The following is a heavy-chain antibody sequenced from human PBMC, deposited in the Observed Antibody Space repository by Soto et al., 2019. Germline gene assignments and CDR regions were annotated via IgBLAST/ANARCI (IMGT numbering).Heavy chain of an antibody. J-gene: IGHJ4*03. CDR2: ISWNRGSI. CDR1: GFMFDDYA. Sequence: EVQLVASGGGLVQPGRSLRLSCAASGFMFDDYAMHWVRQAPGKGLEWVSGISWNRGSIGYADSVKGRFTISRDNAKNALYLQMNSLSTEDTSLYYCAKDIREGWYGECRGSDYWGHGTLVTVSS. V-gene: IGHV3-9*01. CDR3: AKDIREGWYGECRGSDY. D-gene: IGHD3-10*01.